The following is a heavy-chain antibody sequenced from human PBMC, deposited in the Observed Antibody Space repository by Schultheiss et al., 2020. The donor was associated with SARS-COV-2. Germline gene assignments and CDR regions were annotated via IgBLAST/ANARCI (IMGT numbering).Heavy chain of an antibody. CDR1: GGSFSGYY. V-gene: IGHV4-34*01. CDR3: AKDPVLLWFGEFNWFDP. D-gene: IGHD3-10*01. CDR2: INHSGST. Sequence: SETLSLTCAVYGGSFSGYYWSWIRQPPGKGLEWIGEINHSGSTNYNPSLKSRVTISVDTSKNQFSLKLSSVTAEDTAVYYCAKDPVLLWFGEFNWFDPWGQGTLVTVSS. J-gene: IGHJ5*02.